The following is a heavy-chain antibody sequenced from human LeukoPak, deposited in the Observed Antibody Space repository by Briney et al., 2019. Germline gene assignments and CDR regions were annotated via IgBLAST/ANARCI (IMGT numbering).Heavy chain of an antibody. V-gene: IGHV4-30-2*01. Sequence: ASQTLSLTCGVSGGSISNGGYSWSWIRQPPGKGLEWIGYIYQSGSTSYNPSLKSRVTISVDRSKNEFSLKLSSVTAADTAVYYCARRGIAAAGATFGYWGQGTLVTVSS. CDR1: GGSISNGGYS. D-gene: IGHD6-13*01. CDR3: ARRGIAAAGATFGY. J-gene: IGHJ4*02. CDR2: IYQSGST.